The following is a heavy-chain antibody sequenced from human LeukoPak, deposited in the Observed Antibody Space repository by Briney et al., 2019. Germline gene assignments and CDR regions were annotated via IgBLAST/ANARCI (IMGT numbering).Heavy chain of an antibody. Sequence: QPGGSLRLSCSASGFTFSSYAMHWVRQAPGKGLEYVSAISSNGGSTYYADSVKGRFTISRDNSKNTQYLQMSSLRAEDTAVYYCVKGWSAVAGTGLDYWAREPWSPSPQ. J-gene: IGHJ4*02. V-gene: IGHV3-64D*06. CDR2: ISSNGGST. D-gene: IGHD6-19*01. CDR1: GFTFSSYA. CDR3: VKGWSAVAGTGLDY.